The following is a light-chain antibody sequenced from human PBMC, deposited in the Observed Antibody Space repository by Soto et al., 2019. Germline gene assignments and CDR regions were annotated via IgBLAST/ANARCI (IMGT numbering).Light chain of an antibody. Sequence: EIQMTQSPSTVSAYVGDSVTITSPASQSITTGLAWYQQRQGKAPKLRIYDVSSLKIGVASSYIGIRSRTEFTATKSSFYPDEFATYYCQHYKMYSSGTFGQGTKVDIK. J-gene: IGKJ1*01. CDR1: QSITTG. V-gene: IGKV1-5*01. CDR2: DVS. CDR3: QHYKMYSSGT.